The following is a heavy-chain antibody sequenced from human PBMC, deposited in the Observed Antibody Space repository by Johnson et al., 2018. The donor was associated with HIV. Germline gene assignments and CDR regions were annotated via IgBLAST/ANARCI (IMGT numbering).Heavy chain of an antibody. Sequence: EQLVESGGGLVQPGGSLRLSCAASGFTVSSNYMSWVRQAPGKGLEWVSIIYSGGRAYYADSVKGRFIISRDNSKNTLYLQMNSLRAEDTAVYYCAKVAVATAAGGVGLNIWGPGTMVTVSS. J-gene: IGHJ3*02. D-gene: IGHD6-13*01. CDR1: GFTVSSNY. CDR3: AKVAVATAAGGVGLNI. CDR2: IYSGGRA. V-gene: IGHV3-66*01.